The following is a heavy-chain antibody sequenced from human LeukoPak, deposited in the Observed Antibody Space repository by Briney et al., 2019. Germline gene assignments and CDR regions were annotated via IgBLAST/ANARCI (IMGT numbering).Heavy chain of an antibody. Sequence: GGSLRLSCAASGFTFDDYAMHWVRQAPGKGLEWVSGISWNSGSIGHADSVKGRFTISRDNAKNSLYLQMSSLRAEDTAVYYCATYTHWVAGDVWGQGTTVTVSS. V-gene: IGHV3-9*01. D-gene: IGHD3-16*01. CDR2: ISWNSGSI. J-gene: IGHJ6*02. CDR1: GFTFDDYA. CDR3: ATYTHWVAGDV.